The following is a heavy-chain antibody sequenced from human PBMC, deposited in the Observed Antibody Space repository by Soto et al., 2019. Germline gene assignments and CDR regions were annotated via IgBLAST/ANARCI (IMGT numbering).Heavy chain of an antibody. Sequence: SETLSLTCTVSGGSISSGDYYWSWIRQPPGKGLEWIGYIYYSGSTYYNPSLKSRVTISVGTSKHQFSLKLSSVTAADTAVYYCARGGSSSWYEEGHYYFDYWGQGTLVTVSS. J-gene: IGHJ4*02. CDR2: IYYSGST. CDR3: ARGGSSSWYEEGHYYFDY. D-gene: IGHD6-13*01. V-gene: IGHV4-30-4*08. CDR1: GGSISSGDYY.